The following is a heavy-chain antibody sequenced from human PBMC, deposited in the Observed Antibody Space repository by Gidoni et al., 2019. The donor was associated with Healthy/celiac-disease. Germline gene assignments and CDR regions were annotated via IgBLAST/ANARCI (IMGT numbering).Heavy chain of an antibody. CDR2: ISVSGGST. CDR1: GFTFSSYA. CDR3: AKDVVSYLDYFDY. D-gene: IGHD1-26*01. J-gene: IGHJ4*02. Sequence: EVQLLASGGGLVQPGVSLRLSFAASGFTFSSYAMSWVRQAPGKGLEWVAAISVSGGSTYDADSGKGRLTISRDNSKNTLYLQMNSLRAEDTAVYYCAKDVVSYLDYFDYWGQGTLVTVSS. V-gene: IGHV3-23*01.